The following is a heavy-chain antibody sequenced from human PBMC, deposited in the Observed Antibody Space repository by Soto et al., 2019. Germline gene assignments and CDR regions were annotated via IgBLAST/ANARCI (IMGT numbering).Heavy chain of an antibody. CDR2: ISGSGGST. CDR3: AKDLIVGARHYYYYGMDV. D-gene: IGHD1-26*01. Sequence: GGSLRLSCAASGFTFSSYAMSWVRQAPGKGLEWVSAISGSGGSTYYADSVKGRFTISRDNSKNTLYLQMNSLRAEDTAVYYCAKDLIVGARHYYYYGMDVWGQGTTVTVSS. J-gene: IGHJ6*02. V-gene: IGHV3-23*01. CDR1: GFTFSSYA.